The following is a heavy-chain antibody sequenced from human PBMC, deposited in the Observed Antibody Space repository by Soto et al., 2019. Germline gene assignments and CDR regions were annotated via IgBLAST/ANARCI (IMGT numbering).Heavy chain of an antibody. CDR1: GYTSTNYY. D-gene: IGHD3-22*01. CDR3: AHYYYHNSGPFDP. CDR2: INPSGDSA. V-gene: IGHV1-46*01. Sequence: ASVKVSCKACGYTSTNYYMHWVGQAAGQGLEWMGMINPSGDSATYAQKFRGRITMTRDTSTSTVYLDLSSLGSEDTAVYYCAHYYYHNSGPFDPWGQGTLVTVSS. J-gene: IGHJ5*02.